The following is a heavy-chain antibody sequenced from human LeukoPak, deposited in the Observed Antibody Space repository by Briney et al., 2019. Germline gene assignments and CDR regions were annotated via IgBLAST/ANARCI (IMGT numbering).Heavy chain of an antibody. V-gene: IGHV3-66*01. CDR2: IYSGGST. CDR1: GFTVSSNY. D-gene: IGHD4-17*01. Sequence: GGSLRLSCAASGFTVSSNYMNWVRQASGKGLEWVSVIYSGGSTSYADSVKGRFTVSRDNSKNTLYLQMNSLRADDTAVYYCARLTTVTKDYWGQGTLVTVSS. CDR3: ARLTTVTKDY. J-gene: IGHJ4*02.